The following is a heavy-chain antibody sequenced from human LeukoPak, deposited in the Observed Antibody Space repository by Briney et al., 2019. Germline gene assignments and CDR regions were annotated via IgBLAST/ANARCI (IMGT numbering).Heavy chain of an antibody. CDR3: ATGELGAKDY. CDR2: IYYSGST. D-gene: IGHD1-26*01. J-gene: IGHJ4*02. Sequence: PSETLSLTCTVSGDSISSYSWSWVRQPPGRGLEWIGYIYYSGSTTYNPSLKSRVTISVNTSKNHLSLRLSSVTAADTAVYYCATGELGAKDYWGQGTLVTVSS. V-gene: IGHV4-59*08. CDR1: GDSISSYS.